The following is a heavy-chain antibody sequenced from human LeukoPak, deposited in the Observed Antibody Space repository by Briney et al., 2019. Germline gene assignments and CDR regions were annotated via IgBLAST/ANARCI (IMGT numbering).Heavy chain of an antibody. J-gene: IGHJ4*02. D-gene: IGHD6-13*01. CDR1: GFTFDDYA. Sequence: GGSLRLSCAASGFTFDDYAMHWVRQAPWKGLEWVSGISWNSGSIGYADSVKGRFTISRDNAKNSLYLQMNSLRAEDTALYYCAKLVYSSSWYPYYFDYWGQGTLVTVSS. CDR2: ISWNSGSI. CDR3: AKLVYSSSWYPYYFDY. V-gene: IGHV3-9*01.